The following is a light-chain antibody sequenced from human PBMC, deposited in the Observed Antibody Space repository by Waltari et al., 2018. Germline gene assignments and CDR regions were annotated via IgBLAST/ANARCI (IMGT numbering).Light chain of an antibody. J-gene: IGKJ2*01. CDR3: QHTYSTPRT. V-gene: IGKV1-39*01. Sequence: DIQMTQSPSSLSASVGDRVTITCRASQSISSFLNWYQQKPGKAPKLLIYAASSLQSGVPSRFSGSGSGTDFTLTISSLQPEDFATYYCQHTYSTPRTFGQGTNLEI. CDR1: QSISSF. CDR2: AAS.